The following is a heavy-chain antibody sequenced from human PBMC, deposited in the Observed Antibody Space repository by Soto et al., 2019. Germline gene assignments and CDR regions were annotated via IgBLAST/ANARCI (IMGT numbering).Heavy chain of an antibody. CDR3: ARDPVLAFVAAYYFDY. D-gene: IGHD6-19*01. CDR1: GFTFSSYA. V-gene: IGHV3-30-3*01. J-gene: IGHJ4*02. Sequence: QVQLVESGGGVVQPGRSLRLSCAASGFTFSSYAMHWVRQAPGKGLAWVAVISYDGSNKYYADSVKGRFTISRDNSKNTLYLQMNSLRAEDTAVYYCARDPVLAFVAAYYFDYWGQGTLVTVSS. CDR2: ISYDGSNK.